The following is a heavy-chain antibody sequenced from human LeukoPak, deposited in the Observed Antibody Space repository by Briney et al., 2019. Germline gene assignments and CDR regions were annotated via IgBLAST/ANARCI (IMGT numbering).Heavy chain of an antibody. Sequence: ASVKVSCKASGYTFTSYDINWVRQAPGQGLEWMGWINPNSGGTNYAQKFQGRVTMTRDTSISTAYMELSRLRSDDTAVYYCARDDDSYYYWGQGTLVTVSS. CDR2: INPNSGGT. V-gene: IGHV1-2*02. D-gene: IGHD1-26*01. CDR3: ARDDDSYYY. J-gene: IGHJ4*02. CDR1: GYTFTSYD.